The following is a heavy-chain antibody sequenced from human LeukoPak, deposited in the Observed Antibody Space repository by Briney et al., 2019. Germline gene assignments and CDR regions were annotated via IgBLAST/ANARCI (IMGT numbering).Heavy chain of an antibody. CDR1: GFTFSSYW. J-gene: IGHJ3*02. D-gene: IGHD4-23*01. CDR2: INTDGSST. CDR3: ARDRGHYGGNLDAFDI. Sequence: GGSLRLSCAASGFTFSSYWMHWVRQAPGKGLVWVSRINTDGSSTTYVDSVKGRFTISRNNAKNTLYPQMNSLRAEDTAVYYCARDRGHYGGNLDAFDIWGQGTMVTVSS. V-gene: IGHV3-74*01.